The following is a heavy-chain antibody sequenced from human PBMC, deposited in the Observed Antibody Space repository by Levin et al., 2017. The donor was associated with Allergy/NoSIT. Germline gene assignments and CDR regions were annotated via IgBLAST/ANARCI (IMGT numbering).Heavy chain of an antibody. J-gene: IGHJ4*02. CDR2: ISSSGSTI. D-gene: IGHD6-19*01. CDR1: GFTFSSYS. CDR3: AREWLNYFDY. Sequence: PGGSLRLSCAASGFTFSSYSMNWVRQAPGKGLEWVSFISSSGSTIYYADSVKDRFTISRDNAKNSLYLQMNSLRAEDTAVYYCAREWLNYFDYWGQGTLVTVSS. V-gene: IGHV3-48*01.